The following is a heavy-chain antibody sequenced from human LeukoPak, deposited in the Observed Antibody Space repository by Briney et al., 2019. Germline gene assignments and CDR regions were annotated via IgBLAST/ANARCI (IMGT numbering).Heavy chain of an antibody. CDR2: IYHSGGT. J-gene: IGHJ4*02. D-gene: IGHD6-19*01. Sequence: PSETLSLTCAVSGGSISSSNWWSWVRQPPGKGLERIGEIYHSGGTNYNPSLKSRVTISVDKSKNQFSLQLSSVTAADTAVYYCARHSAGYSSGWYYFDYWGQGTLVTVSS. CDR3: ARHSAGYSSGWYYFDY. V-gene: IGHV4-4*02. CDR1: GGSISSSNW.